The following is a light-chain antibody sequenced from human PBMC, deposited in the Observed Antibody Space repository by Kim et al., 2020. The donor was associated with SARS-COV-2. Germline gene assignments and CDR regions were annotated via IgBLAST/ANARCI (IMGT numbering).Light chain of an antibody. J-gene: IGLJ1*01. CDR2: DVS. V-gene: IGLV2-14*03. CDR1: SSDVGGYNY. CDR3: SSYTSSSTRV. Sequence: QSALTQPASVSGSPGQSITISCTVTSSDVGGYNYVSWYQQHPGKAPKLMIYDVSNRPSGVSNRFSGSKSGNTASLTISGLQAEDDADYYCSSYTSSSTRVFGTGTKVTVL.